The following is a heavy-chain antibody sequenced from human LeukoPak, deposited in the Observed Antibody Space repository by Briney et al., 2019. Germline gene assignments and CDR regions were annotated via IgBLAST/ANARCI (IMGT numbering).Heavy chain of an antibody. D-gene: IGHD3-10*01. CDR2: IHTSASTT. CDR3: ATWFPGNMDV. V-gene: IGHV3-48*03. Sequence: GGSLRLSCEASGFTFNRYEFIWVRQAPGKGLEWVSYIHTSASTTYYADSVRGRFSISRDNAKSSLYLQMNSLRAEDTAVYYCATWFPGNMDVWGKGTTVTVSS. CDR1: GFTFNRYE. J-gene: IGHJ6*04.